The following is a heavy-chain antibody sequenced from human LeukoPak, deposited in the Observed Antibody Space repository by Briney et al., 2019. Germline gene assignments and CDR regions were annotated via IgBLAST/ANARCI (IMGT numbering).Heavy chain of an antibody. D-gene: IGHD2-15*01. J-gene: IGHJ4*02. CDR1: GFTFRSYG. CDR3: AKEEGIRSVAATLSD. Sequence: GGTLRLSCAASGFTFRSYGMSWVRQAPGKGLEWVSVISGSGSSTYYADSVKGRFTISRDNSKNSLYLQMNSLRAEDTALYYCAKEEGIRSVAATLSDWGQGTLVTVSS. V-gene: IGHV3-23*01. CDR2: ISGSGSST.